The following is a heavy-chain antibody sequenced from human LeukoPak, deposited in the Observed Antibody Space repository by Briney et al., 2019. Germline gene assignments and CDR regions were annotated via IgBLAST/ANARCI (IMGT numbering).Heavy chain of an antibody. Sequence: GGSLRLSCAASGFTFRNVWMTWVRQAPGKGLEWVSVIYSGGSTYYADSVKGRFTISRDNSKNTLYLQMNSLRAEDTAVYYCARDAGDRGGFDYWGQGTLVTVSS. D-gene: IGHD7-27*01. J-gene: IGHJ4*02. V-gene: IGHV3-66*01. CDR1: GFTFRNVW. CDR3: ARDAGDRGGFDY. CDR2: IYSGGST.